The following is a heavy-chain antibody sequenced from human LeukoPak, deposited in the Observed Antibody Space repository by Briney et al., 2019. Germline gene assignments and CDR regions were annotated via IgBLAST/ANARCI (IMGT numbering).Heavy chain of an antibody. Sequence: GGSLRLSCAASGFTFSSYNMNWVRQAPGKGLEWVSVIYSGGSTYYADSVKGRFTISRDNSKNTLYLQMNSLRAEDTAVYYCASVGSDYYYYYYMDVWGKGTTVTISS. D-gene: IGHD3-10*01. CDR2: IYSGGST. V-gene: IGHV3-66*01. J-gene: IGHJ6*03. CDR1: GFTFSSYN. CDR3: ASVGSDYYYYYYMDV.